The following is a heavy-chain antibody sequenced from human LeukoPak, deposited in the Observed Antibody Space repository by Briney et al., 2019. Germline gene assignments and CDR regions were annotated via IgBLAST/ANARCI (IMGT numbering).Heavy chain of an antibody. J-gene: IGHJ4*02. CDR2: VSGTGITT. D-gene: IGHD2-8*01. CDR3: AKELMGFDY. CDR1: GFTFTSYA. Sequence: GGSLRLSCAASGFTFTSYAMSWVRQAPGKGLEWVSSVSGTGITTYYADSVKGRFTVSRDNSKDTVYLQMNSLRGEDTAVYYCAKELMGFDYWGQGSLVTISS. V-gene: IGHV3-23*01.